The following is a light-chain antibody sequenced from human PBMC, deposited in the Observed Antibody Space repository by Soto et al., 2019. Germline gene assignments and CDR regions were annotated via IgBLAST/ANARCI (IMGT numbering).Light chain of an antibody. CDR1: SSDVGNYDR. V-gene: IGLV2-18*02. Sequence: QSALTQPPSVSGSPGQSVTISCTGTSSDVGNYDRVSWYQHPPGKAPNLIMFEVSNRPSGVPYSFSGSKSANTASLTITGGLGDDEDVYYCSAYSSSSTYVLFGGGTKLTVL. CDR2: EVS. J-gene: IGLJ2*01. CDR3: SAYSSSSTYVL.